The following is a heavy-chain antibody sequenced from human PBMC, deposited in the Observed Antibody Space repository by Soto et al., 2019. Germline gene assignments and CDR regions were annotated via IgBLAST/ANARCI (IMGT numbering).Heavy chain of an antibody. CDR2: ISSSSSTI. Sequence: GGSLRLSCAASGFTFSSYSMNWVRQAPGKGLEWVSYISSSSSTIYYADSVKGRFTISRNNAKNSLYLQMNSLRAEDTAVYYCAKVPVSYCTNGVCYTSKWHYYYMDVWGKGTTVTVSS. CDR3: AKVPVSYCTNGVCYTSKWHYYYMDV. J-gene: IGHJ6*03. D-gene: IGHD2-8*01. CDR1: GFTFSSYS. V-gene: IGHV3-48*01.